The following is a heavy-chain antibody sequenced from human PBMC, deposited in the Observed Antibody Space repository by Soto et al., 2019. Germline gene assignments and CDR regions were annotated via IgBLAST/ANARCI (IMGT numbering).Heavy chain of an antibody. CDR3: XXXXSPSPAGWFDP. CDR1: GLSLSTSGEA. V-gene: IGHV2-5*02. CDR2: IYWDDDK. Sequence: QITLKESGPTLVKPTQTLTLTCTFSGLSLSTSGEAVGWIRQPPGKALEWLALIYWDDDKRYNPTLKTRLTITKDTSKNQVVLTLTNMXXVXXXXXXXXXXXSPSPAGWFDPWGEGILVTVSS. J-gene: IGHJ5*02.